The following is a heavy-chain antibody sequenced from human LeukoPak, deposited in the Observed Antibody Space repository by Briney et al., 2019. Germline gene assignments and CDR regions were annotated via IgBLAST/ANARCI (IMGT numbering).Heavy chain of an antibody. V-gene: IGHV1-2*02. J-gene: IGHJ6*03. CDR2: INPNRGGT. D-gene: IGHD2-21*02. CDR1: GYTFNGYY. Sequence: ASVKVSCKASGYTFNGYYMYWVRQAPGQALEWTGWINPNRGGTNYAQKFHGRVTMTRDTSISTAYMELSRLRSDDTAVYYCARSGGTYCGGDCYPYYYYYMDVWGKGTTVTVSS. CDR3: ARSGGTYCGGDCYPYYYYYMDV.